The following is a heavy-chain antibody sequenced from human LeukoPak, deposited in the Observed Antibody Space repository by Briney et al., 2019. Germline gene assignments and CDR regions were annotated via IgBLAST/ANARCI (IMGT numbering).Heavy chain of an antibody. V-gene: IGHV3-23*01. D-gene: IGHD3-9*01. Sequence: GGSLRLSCAASGFTFSSYAMSWVRQPPGKGLEWVAAISGSGGSTYYADSVKGRFTISRDNSKNTLYLQMNSLRAEDTAVYYCAKDLLYYDIAPFDYWGQGTLVTVSS. CDR2: ISGSGGST. CDR3: AKDLLYYDIAPFDY. CDR1: GFTFSSYA. J-gene: IGHJ4*02.